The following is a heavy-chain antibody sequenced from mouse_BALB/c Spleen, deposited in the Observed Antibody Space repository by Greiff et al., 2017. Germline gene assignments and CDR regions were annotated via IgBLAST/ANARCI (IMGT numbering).Heavy chain of an antibody. J-gene: IGHJ3*01. CDR2: ISSGGSYT. V-gene: IGHV5-9-4*01. D-gene: IGHD2-2*01. Sequence: EVKVVESGGGLVKPGGSLKLSCAASGFTFSSYAMSWVRQSPEKRLEWVAEISSGGSYTYYPDTVTGRFTIARDNAKNTLYLEMSSLRSEDTAMYYCAREGWLPFAYWGQGTLVTVSA. CDR3: AREGWLPFAY. CDR1: GFTFSSYA.